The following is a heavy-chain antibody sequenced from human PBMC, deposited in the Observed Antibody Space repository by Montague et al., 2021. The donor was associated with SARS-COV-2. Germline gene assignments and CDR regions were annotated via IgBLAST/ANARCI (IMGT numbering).Heavy chain of an antibody. D-gene: IGHD1-14*01. CDR3: ARLLPDGTVVETDIPFDS. CDR2: ITYIGNT. J-gene: IGHJ4*02. CDR1: GASITRSDYY. V-gene: IGHV4-39*01. Sequence: SETLSLTCNVSGASITRSDYYWAWIRQPPGKGLELIGSITYIGNTYYNLSLQSRVSISVDTSENQLSLKLRSVIAADTAVYYCARLLPDGTVVETDIPFDSWGQGALVTVSS.